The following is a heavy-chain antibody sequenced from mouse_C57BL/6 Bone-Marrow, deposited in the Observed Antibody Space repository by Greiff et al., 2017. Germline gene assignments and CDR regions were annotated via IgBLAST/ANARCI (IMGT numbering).Heavy chain of an antibody. J-gene: IGHJ2*01. V-gene: IGHV1-82*01. Sequence: VKLQQSGPELVKPGASVKISCKASGYAFSSSWMNWVKQRPGKGLEWIGRIYPGDGDTNYNGKFKGKATLTVDTSSSTAYMQLSSLTSEDSAVYYCARPLHYWGQGTTLTVSS. CDR2: IYPGDGDT. CDR1: GYAFSSSW. CDR3: ARPLHY.